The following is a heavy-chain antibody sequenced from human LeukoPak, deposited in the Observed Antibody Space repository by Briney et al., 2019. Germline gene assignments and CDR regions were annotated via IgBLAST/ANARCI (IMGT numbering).Heavy chain of an antibody. V-gene: IGHV4-34*01. Sequence: SETLSLTCAVYGGSFSNYYWSWIRQPPGKGLEWIGEINHSGSINYNPPLKSRVTISVDTSKNQFSLKLSSVTAADTAVYYCARGHFPNRYYGMDVWGQGTTVTVSS. CDR3: ARGHFPNRYYGMDV. D-gene: IGHD1-14*01. CDR1: GGSFSNYY. CDR2: INHSGSI. J-gene: IGHJ6*02.